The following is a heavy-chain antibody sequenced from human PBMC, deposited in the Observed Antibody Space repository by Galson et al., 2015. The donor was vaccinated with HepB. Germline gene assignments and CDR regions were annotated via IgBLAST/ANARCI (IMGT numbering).Heavy chain of an antibody. Sequence: SLRLSCAASGFTFSSYAMSWVRQAPGKGLEWVSAISGSGGSTYYADSVKGRFTISRDNSKNTLYLQMNSLRAEDTAVYYCARDRGYSYGPLYYFDYCGQGTLVTVSS. CDR1: GFTFSSYA. V-gene: IGHV3-23*01. CDR2: ISGSGGST. CDR3: ARDRGYSYGPLYYFDY. D-gene: IGHD5-18*01. J-gene: IGHJ4*02.